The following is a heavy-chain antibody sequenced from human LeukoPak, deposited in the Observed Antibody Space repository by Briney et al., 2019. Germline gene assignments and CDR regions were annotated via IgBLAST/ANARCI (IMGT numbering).Heavy chain of an antibody. J-gene: IGHJ3*02. D-gene: IGHD3-22*01. V-gene: IGHV3-48*04. Sequence: GGSLRLSCAASGFTFSSYSMNWVRQAPGKGLEWVSYISSTSAGIYYADSVEGRFTVSRDNAKNSLYLQMSSLRAEDTAMYYCARGGTTYYYDSSTRIWGQGTMVTVSS. CDR1: GFTFSSYS. CDR2: ISSTSAGI. CDR3: ARGGTTYYYDSSTRI.